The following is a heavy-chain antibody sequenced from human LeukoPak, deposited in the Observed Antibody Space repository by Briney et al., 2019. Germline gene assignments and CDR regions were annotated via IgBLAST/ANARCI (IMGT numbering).Heavy chain of an antibody. CDR3: AKDWGTSGDRSSYGFLDH. CDR1: GFTFRDTG. J-gene: IGHJ4*02. D-gene: IGHD2-2*01. V-gene: IGHV3-33*06. Sequence: GGPLRLSCAASGFTFRDTGMHWVRQAPGKGLEWVAIIWYDGSEQYYADSVKGRFTISRDNSKNTVFLQLSSLRADDSAMYYCAKDWGTSGDRSSYGFLDHWGQGTLVTVSS. CDR2: IWYDGSEQ.